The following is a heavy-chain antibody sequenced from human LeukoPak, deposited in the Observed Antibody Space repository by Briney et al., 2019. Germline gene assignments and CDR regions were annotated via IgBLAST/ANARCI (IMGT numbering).Heavy chain of an antibody. Sequence: ASVTVSCTASGGTFSSYAISWVRQAPGQGLEWMGGIIPIFGTANYAQKFQGRVTITADESTSTAYMELSSLRSEDTAVYYCARALRGYYDSSGYYYSGHDYWGQGTLVTVSS. CDR1: GGTFSSYA. D-gene: IGHD3-22*01. J-gene: IGHJ4*02. CDR3: ARALRGYYDSSGYYYSGHDY. V-gene: IGHV1-69*13. CDR2: IIPIFGTA.